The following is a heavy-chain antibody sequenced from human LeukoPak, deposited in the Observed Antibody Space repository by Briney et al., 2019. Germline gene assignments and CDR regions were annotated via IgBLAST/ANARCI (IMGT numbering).Heavy chain of an antibody. V-gene: IGHV3-21*01. D-gene: IGHD2-2*01. J-gene: IGHJ4*02. CDR3: ARDLPAAVD. CDR1: GFSFSSYS. Sequence: GGSLRLSCAASGFSFSSYSMSWVRQAPGKGLEWISFISRSSSDIYHADSVKGRFTISRDNAKNSLYLQMNSLRAEDTAVYYCARDLPAAVDWGQGTLVTVSS. CDR2: ISRSSSDI.